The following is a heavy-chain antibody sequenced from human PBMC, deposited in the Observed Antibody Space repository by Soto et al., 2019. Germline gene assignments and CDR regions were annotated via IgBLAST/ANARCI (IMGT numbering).Heavy chain of an antibody. J-gene: IGHJ3*02. V-gene: IGHV3-53*02. CDR2: IYRGSSST. CDR1: GLIVNNNY. Sequence: EVQLVETGGGLIQPGGSLRLSCAASGLIVNNNYMSWVRQAPGKGLEWVSVIYRGSSSTYYADSVKGRFTISRDDSKNTVFLHMNSLRGEDTAVYYCAKDLAPDAFDIWGQGTMVTVSS. CDR3: AKDLAPDAFDI.